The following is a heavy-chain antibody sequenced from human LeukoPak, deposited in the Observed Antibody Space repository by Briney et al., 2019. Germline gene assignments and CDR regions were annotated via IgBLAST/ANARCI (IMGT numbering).Heavy chain of an antibody. CDR2: INHSGST. CDR1: GGSFSGYY. D-gene: IGHD6-19*01. J-gene: IGHJ4*02. CDR3: ASIPGYSSGWIDY. Sequence: SETLSLTCAVYGGSFSGYYRSWIRQPPEKGLEWIGEINHSGSTNYNPSLKSRVTISVDTSKNQFSLKLSSVTAADTAVYYCASIPGYSSGWIDYWGQGTLVTVSS. V-gene: IGHV4-34*01.